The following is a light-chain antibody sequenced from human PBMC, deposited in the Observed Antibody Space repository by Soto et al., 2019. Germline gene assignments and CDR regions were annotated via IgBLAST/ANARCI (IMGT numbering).Light chain of an antibody. CDR3: QSYDAITPNWV. J-gene: IGLJ3*02. CDR1: SGSIANNY. V-gene: IGLV6-57*03. Sequence: NFMLTQPHSVSESPGKTVTISCTRSSGSIANNYVQWYQQRPGSAPTTLIYEHNQRSSGVPDRFSGSIDSSSNSASLTISGLKTEDEADYYCQSYDAITPNWVFGGGTKLTVL. CDR2: EHN.